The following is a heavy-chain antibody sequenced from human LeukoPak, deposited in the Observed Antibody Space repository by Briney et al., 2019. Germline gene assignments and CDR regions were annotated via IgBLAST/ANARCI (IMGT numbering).Heavy chain of an antibody. D-gene: IGHD3-9*01. CDR2: IYYSGST. V-gene: IGHV4-39*07. Sequence: SETLSLTCTVSGGSISSSSYYWGWIRQPPGKGLEWIGSIYYSGSTYYNPSLKSRVTISVDTSKNQFSLKLSSVTAADTAVYYCARAPDILTGYYYYFDYWGQGTLVTVSS. CDR3: ARAPDILTGYYYYFDY. CDR1: GGSISSSSYY. J-gene: IGHJ4*02.